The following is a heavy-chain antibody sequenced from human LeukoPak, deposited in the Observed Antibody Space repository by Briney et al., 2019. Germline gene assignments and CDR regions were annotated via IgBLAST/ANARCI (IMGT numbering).Heavy chain of an antibody. D-gene: IGHD2-15*01. CDR3: ARDAGFCSGGSCPRYYFDY. V-gene: IGHV3-64*01. J-gene: IGHJ4*02. CDR2: ISSNGGST. Sequence: GGSLRLSCAASGFTFSSYAMHWVRRAPGKGLEYVSAISSNGGSTYYANSVKGRFTISRDNSKNTLYLQMGSLRAEDMAVYYCARDAGFCSGGSCPRYYFDYWGQGTLVTVSS. CDR1: GFTFSSYA.